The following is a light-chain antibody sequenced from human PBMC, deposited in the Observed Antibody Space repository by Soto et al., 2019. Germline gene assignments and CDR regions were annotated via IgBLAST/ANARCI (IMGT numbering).Light chain of an antibody. J-gene: IGLJ1*01. Sequence: QSALTQPASVSGSPGQSVAISCTGTSSDVGAYNYVSWYQQHPGKAPKLLLSEASNRPSGVSDRFSGSKSGNTASLTISGLQAEDEADYYCSSLTTSFTYVFGTGTKLTVL. CDR2: EAS. CDR3: SSLTTSFTYV. V-gene: IGLV2-14*01. CDR1: SSDVGAYNY.